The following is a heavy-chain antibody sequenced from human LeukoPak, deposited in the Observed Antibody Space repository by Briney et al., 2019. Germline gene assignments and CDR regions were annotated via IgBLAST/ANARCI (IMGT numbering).Heavy chain of an antibody. CDR2: IWYDGSNK. Sequence: GGSLRLSCAASGFSFSSNGMHWVRQAPGKGLEWVALIWYDGSNKYYADSVKGRFTISRDNSKNTLYLQMNSLRAEDTAVYYCARGGVDYSPDYWGQGTLVTVSS. V-gene: IGHV3-33*01. J-gene: IGHJ4*02. CDR3: ARGGVDYSPDY. D-gene: IGHD4-11*01. CDR1: GFSFSSNG.